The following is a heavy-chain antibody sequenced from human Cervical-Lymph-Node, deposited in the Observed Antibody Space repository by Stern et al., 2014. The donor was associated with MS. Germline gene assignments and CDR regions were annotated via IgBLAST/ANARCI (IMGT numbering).Heavy chain of an antibody. D-gene: IGHD6-13*01. CDR2: IYYSGST. Sequence: QLQLQESGPSLVKPSETLSLTCSVSGGSISSSYWSWIRQSPGKGLEWIGYIYYSGSTNYNPSLKNRITISLDTSKSQFFLKVNSVTAADTAVYYCARAREAAGVLGMYYFDYWGQGTLVTVSS. V-gene: IGHV4-59*01. CDR1: GGSISSSY. CDR3: ARAREAAGVLGMYYFDY. J-gene: IGHJ4*02.